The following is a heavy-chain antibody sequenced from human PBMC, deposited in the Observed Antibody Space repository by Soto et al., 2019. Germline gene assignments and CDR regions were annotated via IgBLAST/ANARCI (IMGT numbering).Heavy chain of an antibody. D-gene: IGHD4-17*01. Sequence: SETLSLTCTVSGGSISSGGYYWTWIRQHPGKGLEWIGYIYFSGSTHNNPSLKSRLTMSVDNSKNTLYLQTNSLKAEDTAGYYCAKDNYGGNPWTFQHWGQGTLVTVSS. J-gene: IGHJ1*01. V-gene: IGHV4-31*03. CDR2: IYFSGST. CDR1: GGSISSGGYY. CDR3: AKDNYGGNPWTFQH.